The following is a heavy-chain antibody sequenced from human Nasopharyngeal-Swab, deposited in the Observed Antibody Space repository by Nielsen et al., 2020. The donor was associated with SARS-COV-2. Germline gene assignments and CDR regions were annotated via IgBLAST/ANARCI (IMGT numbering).Heavy chain of an antibody. CDR3: ARVFGWELLRDGFDY. D-gene: IGHD1-26*01. Sequence: GGSLRLSCAASGFTFSSYWMSWVRQAPGKGLEWVANIKQDGSEKYYVDSVKGRFTISRDNAKNSLYLQMNSLRAEDTAVYYCARVFGWELLRDGFDYGGQGTLVTVSA. CDR1: GFTFSSYW. V-gene: IGHV3-7*01. J-gene: IGHJ4*02. CDR2: IKQDGSEK.